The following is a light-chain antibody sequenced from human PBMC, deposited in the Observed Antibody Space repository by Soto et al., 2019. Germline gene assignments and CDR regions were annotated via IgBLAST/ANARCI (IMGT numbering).Light chain of an antibody. CDR3: QQRSNWPF. CDR2: DAS. J-gene: IGKJ2*01. V-gene: IGKV3-11*01. Sequence: IVLTQSPATLSWSPGERATLSCRASQSVSSYLAWYQQKPGQAPRLLIYDASNRATGIPARFSGSGSGTDFTLTISSLEPEDFAVYYCQQRSNWPFFGQGTKLEIK. CDR1: QSVSSY.